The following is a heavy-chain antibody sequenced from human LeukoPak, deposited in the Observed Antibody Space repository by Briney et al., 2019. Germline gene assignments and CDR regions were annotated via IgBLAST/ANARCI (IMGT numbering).Heavy chain of an antibody. J-gene: IGHJ4*02. Sequence: SETLSLTCTVSGGSISSGGYYWSWIRQPPGKGLEWIGYIYHSGSTYYNPSLKSRVTISVDRSKNQFSLKLSSVTAADTAVYYCARIYGDYDLYYFDYWGQGTLVTVPS. CDR1: GGSISSGGYY. CDR3: ARIYGDYDLYYFDY. V-gene: IGHV4-30-2*01. D-gene: IGHD4-17*01. CDR2: IYHSGST.